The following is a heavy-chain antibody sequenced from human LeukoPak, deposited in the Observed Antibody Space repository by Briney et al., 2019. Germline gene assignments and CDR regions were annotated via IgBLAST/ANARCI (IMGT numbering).Heavy chain of an antibody. CDR1: GYTFTSYD. CDR3: ARGKLGGDGYSAYYYYYMDV. V-gene: IGHV1-8*03. CDR2: MNPNSGNT. D-gene: IGHD5-24*01. J-gene: IGHJ6*03. Sequence: DSVKVSCKASGYTFTSYDINWVRQATGQGLEWMGWMNPNSGNTGYAQKFQGRVTITRNTSISTAYMELSSLRSEDTAVYYCARGKLGGDGYSAYYYYYMDVWGKGTTVTVSS.